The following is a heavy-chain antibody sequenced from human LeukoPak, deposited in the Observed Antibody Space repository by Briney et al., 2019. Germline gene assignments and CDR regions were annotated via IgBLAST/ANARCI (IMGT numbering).Heavy chain of an antibody. CDR1: GFTFSTYT. V-gene: IGHV3-23*01. CDR3: AKDQRWESPHYLDS. D-gene: IGHD1-26*01. J-gene: IGHJ4*02. CDR2: IGNNGGGI. Sequence: PXGSLRLSCAASGFTFSTYTMYWVRHPPGKRLEWVSIIGNNGGGIHYADSVKGRFTISRDNSKNTLYVQMNSLRDEDTAVYYCAKDQRWESPHYLDSWGQGTLVTVSS.